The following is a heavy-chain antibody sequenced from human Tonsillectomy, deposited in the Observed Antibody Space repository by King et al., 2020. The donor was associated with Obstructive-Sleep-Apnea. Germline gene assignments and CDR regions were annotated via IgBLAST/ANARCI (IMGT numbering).Heavy chain of an antibody. J-gene: IGHJ5*02. CDR2: FNPCVGSP. V-gene: IGHV1-46*01. CDR3: ARGGSPGYVGWLDP. D-gene: IGHD5-12*01. CDR1: GFTFSRHY. Sequence: QLVQSGAEVKKPGASVKVSCKASGFTFSRHYISCIRQAPVHGLVWMGVFNPCVGSPPYAQKFRGRFTMALETSTSTVYMELNSLRFEDTALYYCARGGSPGYVGWLDPWGQGTLVTVSS.